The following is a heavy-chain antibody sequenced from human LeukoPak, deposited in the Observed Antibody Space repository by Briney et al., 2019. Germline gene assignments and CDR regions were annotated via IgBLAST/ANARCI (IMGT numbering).Heavy chain of an antibody. CDR3: ARDGAVTNGRYFDY. V-gene: IGHV3-30*02. CDR1: GFTFSSYG. CDR2: IRHDGSNK. D-gene: IGHD4-17*01. J-gene: IGHJ4*02. Sequence: PGGSLRLSCAASGFTFSSYGMHWVRQAPGKGLEWVAFIRHDGSNKYYADFVKGRFTISRDNSKNTLYLQMNSLRAEDTAVYYCARDGAVTNGRYFDYWGQGTLVTVSS.